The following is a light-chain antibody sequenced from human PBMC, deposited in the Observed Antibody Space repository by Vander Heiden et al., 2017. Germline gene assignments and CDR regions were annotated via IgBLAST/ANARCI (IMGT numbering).Light chain of an antibody. CDR2: DAS. CDR3: QQYDNLPLT. Sequence: DIHKTPSPFSLSASVGDRVTITCQASQDISNYLNWYQQKPGKAPKLLIYDASNLETGVPSRFSGSGSGTDFTFTISSLQPEDIATYYCQQYDNLPLTFGGGTKVEIK. V-gene: IGKV1-33*01. CDR1: QDISNY. J-gene: IGKJ4*01.